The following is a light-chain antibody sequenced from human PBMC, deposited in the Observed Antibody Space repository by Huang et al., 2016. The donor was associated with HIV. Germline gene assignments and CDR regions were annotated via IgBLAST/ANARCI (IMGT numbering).Light chain of an antibody. V-gene: IGKV1-33*01. Sequence: DIQMTQSPSSLSVSVGDRVTITCQASQDIRNYLNWYQQKPGKAPKLLVFDSSNLQSGVPERVSGNGSGTNFYFTIDSLQPEDTAKYYCQQYDSLYTFGQGTTLEIK. CDR2: DSS. J-gene: IGKJ2*01. CDR1: QDIRNY. CDR3: QQYDSLYT.